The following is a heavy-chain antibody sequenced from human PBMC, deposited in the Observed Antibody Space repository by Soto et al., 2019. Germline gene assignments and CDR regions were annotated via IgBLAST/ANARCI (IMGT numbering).Heavy chain of an antibody. CDR3: ARLSEQQLVGWAYYGMDV. V-gene: IGHV5-10-1*01. CDR2: IDPSDSYT. J-gene: IGHJ6*02. Sequence: PGESLKISCKGSGYSLTSYWISWVRQMPGKGLEWMGRIDPSDSYTNYSPSFQGHVTISADKSISTAYLQWSSLKASDTAMYYCARLSEQQLVGWAYYGMDVWGQGTTVTVSS. CDR1: GYSLTSYW. D-gene: IGHD6-13*01.